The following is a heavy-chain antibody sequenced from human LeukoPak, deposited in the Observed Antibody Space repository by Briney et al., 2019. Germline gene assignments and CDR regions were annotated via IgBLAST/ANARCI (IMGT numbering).Heavy chain of an antibody. Sequence: RPSETLSLTCAVYGGSFSGYYWSWIRQPPGKGLEWIGEINHSGSTNYNPSLKSRVTISVDTSKNQFSLKLSSVTAADTAVYYCARGFLRWSYPFDYWGQGTLVTVSS. J-gene: IGHJ4*02. D-gene: IGHD4-23*01. V-gene: IGHV4-34*01. CDR2: INHSGST. CDR3: ARGFLRWSYPFDY. CDR1: GGSFSGYY.